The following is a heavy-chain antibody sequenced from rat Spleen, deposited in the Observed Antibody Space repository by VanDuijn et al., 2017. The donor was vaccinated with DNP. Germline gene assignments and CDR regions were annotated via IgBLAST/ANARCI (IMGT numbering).Heavy chain of an antibody. J-gene: IGHJ2*01. Sequence: EVQLQESGPGLVKPSQSLSLTCSVTGYSITSNYWGWIRKFPGNKMEYIGHISYSGRTNYNPSLKSRFSITRDTSKNQFFLQLNSVTTEDTATYYCARLEFGGYTYYFDYWGQGVMVTVSS. V-gene: IGHV3-1*01. CDR3: ARLEFGGYTYYFDY. CDR2: ISYSGRT. D-gene: IGHD1-11*01. CDR1: GYSITSNY.